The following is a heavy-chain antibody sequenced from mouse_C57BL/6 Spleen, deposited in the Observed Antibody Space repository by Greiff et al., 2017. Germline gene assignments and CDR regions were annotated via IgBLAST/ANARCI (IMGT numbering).Heavy chain of an antibody. CDR3: TRWLLRGGTYYFDY. CDR1: GYTFTDYE. Sequence: QVQLKESGAELVRPGASVTLSCKASGYTFTDYEMHWVKQTPVHGLEWIGAIDPETGGTAYNQKFKGKAILTADKSSSTAYMELRSLTSEDSSVYYCTRWLLRGGTYYFDYWGQGTTLTVSS. CDR2: IDPETGGT. D-gene: IGHD2-3*01. V-gene: IGHV1-15*01. J-gene: IGHJ2*01.